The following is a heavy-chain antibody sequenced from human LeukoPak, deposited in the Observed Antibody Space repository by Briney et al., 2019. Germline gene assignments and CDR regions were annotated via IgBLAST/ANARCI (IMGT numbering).Heavy chain of an antibody. Sequence: ASVKVSCKASGYTFTSYDINWVRQATGQGLEWLGWMNPDSGNTGYAPKFQGRITMTSTTSMNTFYLELSSLRSEDTATYYCARTMVRGVPVGMDVWGQGTTVTVSS. CDR3: ARTMVRGVPVGMDV. J-gene: IGHJ6*02. CDR1: GYTFTSYD. V-gene: IGHV1-8*01. D-gene: IGHD3-10*01. CDR2: MNPDSGNT.